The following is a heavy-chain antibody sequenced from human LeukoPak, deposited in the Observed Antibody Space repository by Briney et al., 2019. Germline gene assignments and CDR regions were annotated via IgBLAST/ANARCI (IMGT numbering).Heavy chain of an antibody. CDR3: ARGFDQASDWWFDP. D-gene: IGHD3/OR15-3a*01. J-gene: IGHJ5*02. CDR2: IYTSGST. CDR1: GGSISSYY. V-gene: IGHV4-4*07. Sequence: SETSSLTCTVSGGSISSYYWSWIRQPAGKGLEWIGRIYTSGSTNYNPSLKSRVTMSVDTSKNQFSLKLSSVTAADTAVYYCARGFDQASDWWFDPWGQGTLVTVSS.